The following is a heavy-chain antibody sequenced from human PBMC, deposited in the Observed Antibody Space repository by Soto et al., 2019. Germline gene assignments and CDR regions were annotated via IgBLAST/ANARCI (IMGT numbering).Heavy chain of an antibody. CDR1: GYSISSGYY. D-gene: IGHD4-17*01. Sequence: SETLSLTCAVSGYSISSGYYWGWIRQPAGKGLEWIGRIYTSGSTNYNPSLRSRVTMSVDTSKNQFSLKLSSVTAADTAVYYCARDQGSAVTTHYYYGMDVWGQGTTVTVSS. J-gene: IGHJ6*02. CDR3: ARDQGSAVTTHYYYGMDV. V-gene: IGHV4-4*07. CDR2: IYTSGST.